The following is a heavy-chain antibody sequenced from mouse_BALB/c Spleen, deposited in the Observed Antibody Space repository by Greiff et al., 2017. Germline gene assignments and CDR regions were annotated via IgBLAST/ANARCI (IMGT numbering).Heavy chain of an antibody. V-gene: IGHV2-9*02. CDR1: GFSLTSYG. CDR3: ANYYGSSYYAMDY. J-gene: IGHJ4*01. D-gene: IGHD1-1*01. Sequence: VQVVESGPGLVAPSQSLSITCTVSGFSLTSYGVHWVRQPPGKGLEWLGVIWAGGSTNYNSALMSRLSISKDNSKSQVFLKMNSLQTDDTAMYYCANYYGSSYYAMDYWGQGTSVTVSS. CDR2: IWAGGST.